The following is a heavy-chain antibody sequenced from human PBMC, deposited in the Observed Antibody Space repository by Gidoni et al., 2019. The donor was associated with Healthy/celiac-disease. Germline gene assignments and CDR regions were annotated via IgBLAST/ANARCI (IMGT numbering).Heavy chain of an antibody. CDR1: GFTFSRDS. D-gene: IGHD3-10*01. CDR2: ISSSSSYI. Sequence: EVQLVESGGGLVKPGGSLRLSCAASGFTFSRDSMNWVRQAPGKGLEWVSSISSSSSYIYYADSVKGRFTISRDNAKNSLYLQMNSLRAEDTAVYYCARDAYYGSGSYYKDPDYGMDVWGQGTTVTVSS. CDR3: ARDAYYGSGSYYKDPDYGMDV. V-gene: IGHV3-21*01. J-gene: IGHJ6*02.